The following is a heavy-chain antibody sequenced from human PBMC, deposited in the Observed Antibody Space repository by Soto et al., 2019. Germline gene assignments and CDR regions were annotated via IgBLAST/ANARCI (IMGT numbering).Heavy chain of an antibody. D-gene: IGHD2-2*01. CDR2: IRSKANSYAT. CDR1: GFTFSGSA. Sequence: EVRLVESGGGLVQPGGSLKLSCAASGFTFSGSAMHWVRQASGKGLEWVGRIRSKANSYATAYAASVKGRFTISRDDSKNTAYLQMNSLKTEDTAVYYCTTRYCSTTSCFSPSFDYWGQGTLVTVSS. J-gene: IGHJ4*02. CDR3: TTRYCSTTSCFSPSFDY. V-gene: IGHV3-73*02.